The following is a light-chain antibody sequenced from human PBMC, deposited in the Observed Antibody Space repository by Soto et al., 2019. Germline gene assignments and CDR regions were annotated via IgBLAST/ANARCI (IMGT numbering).Light chain of an antibody. CDR1: QSVSSNY. J-gene: IGKJ4*01. CDR3: QQYGGSPRVT. V-gene: IGKV3-20*01. CDR2: GAS. Sequence: EIVLTQSPGTLSLSPGERATLSCRASQSVSSNYLAWYQQKPGQAPRHLIYGASSRATGIPDRFIGSGSGTAFTLTISRLKPEDFAVYYCQQYGGSPRVTFGGGTKVEIK.